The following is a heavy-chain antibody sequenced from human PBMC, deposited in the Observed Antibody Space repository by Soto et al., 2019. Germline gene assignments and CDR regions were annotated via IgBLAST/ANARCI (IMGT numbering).Heavy chain of an antibody. CDR2: IYYSGST. D-gene: IGHD1-1*01. CDR1: GGSISSYY. CDR3: ARGGHDNTYYYYMDV. J-gene: IGHJ6*03. Sequence: SETLSLTCTVSGGSISSYYWSWIRQPPGKGLEWIGYIYYSGSTNYNPSLKSRVTISVDTSKNQFSLKRSSVTAADTAVYYCARGGHDNTYYYYMDVWGKGTTVTVSS. V-gene: IGHV4-59*01.